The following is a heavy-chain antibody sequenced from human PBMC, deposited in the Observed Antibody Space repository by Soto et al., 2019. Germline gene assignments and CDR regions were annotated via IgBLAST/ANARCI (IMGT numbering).Heavy chain of an antibody. CDR2: MSRDGGVT. Sequence: EVQLLESGGGLVQPGGSLRLSCAASGFTFSNYGMTWVRQAPGKGLEWVSGMSRDGGVTDYTDSVKGRFPISRDISKNTLYLQMNSLRAEDTAVYYCAKIDKFNPQSSGWANRFDYWGQGTLVTVSS. V-gene: IGHV3-23*01. CDR1: GFTFSNYG. CDR3: AKIDKFNPQSSGWANRFDY. J-gene: IGHJ4*02. D-gene: IGHD6-19*01.